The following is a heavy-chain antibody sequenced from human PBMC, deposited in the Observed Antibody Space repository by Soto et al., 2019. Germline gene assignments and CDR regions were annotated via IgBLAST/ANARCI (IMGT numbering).Heavy chain of an antibody. CDR3: ARVLYDFWSGPFDY. CDR2: IYSGGST. J-gene: IGHJ4*02. Sequence: GGSLRLSCAASGFTVSSNYMSWVRQAPGKGLEWVSVIYSGGSTYYADSVKGRFTISRDNSKNTLYLQMNSLRAEDTAVYYCARVLYDFWSGPFDYWGQGNMVTLSS. D-gene: IGHD3-3*01. CDR1: GFTVSSNY. V-gene: IGHV3-53*01.